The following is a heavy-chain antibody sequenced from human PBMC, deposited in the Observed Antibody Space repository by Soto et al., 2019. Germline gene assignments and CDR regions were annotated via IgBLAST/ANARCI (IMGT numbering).Heavy chain of an antibody. Sequence: GGSLRLSCTGSGFPFSASNINWVRQAPGKGLEWVSSITVGSSHIYQPNAMKGRFTISRDDAKNAVYLQMSSLRAEETAVYYCAKVFYSYDSSGYDYFDYWGQGTLVT. V-gene: IGHV3-21*04. D-gene: IGHD3-22*01. CDR1: GFPFSASN. CDR3: AKVFYSYDSSGYDYFDY. CDR2: ITVGSSHI. J-gene: IGHJ4*02.